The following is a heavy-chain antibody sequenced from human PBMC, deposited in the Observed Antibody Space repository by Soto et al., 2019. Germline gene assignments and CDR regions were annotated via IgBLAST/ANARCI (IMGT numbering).Heavy chain of an antibody. D-gene: IGHD3-10*01. V-gene: IGHV4-30-2*01. J-gene: IGHJ4*02. CDR1: GDSMTKNYRSWSMTNYYY. CDR3: ARLQFGEGFDY. CDR2: ILHTGGT. Sequence: SETLSLTCTVSGDSMTKNYRSWSMTNYYYWSWIRQPPGKGLEWIGYILHTGGTQYNPSLKTRVSMSVDKSKNQFSLHLTSVTAADTAVYYGARLQFGEGFDYWGQGALVTVSS.